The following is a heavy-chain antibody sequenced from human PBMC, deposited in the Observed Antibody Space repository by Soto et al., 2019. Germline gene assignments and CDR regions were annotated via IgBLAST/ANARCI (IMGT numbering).Heavy chain of an antibody. CDR1: GGSISSGGYY. Sequence: SETLSLTCTVSGGSISSGGYYWSWIRQHPGKGLEWIGYIYYSGSTYYNPSLKSRVTISVDTSKNQFSLKLSSVTAADTAVYYCATGRYTDYYYYMDVWGKGTTVTVSS. CDR2: IYYSGST. D-gene: IGHD3-9*01. J-gene: IGHJ6*03. V-gene: IGHV4-31*03. CDR3: ATGRYTDYYYYMDV.